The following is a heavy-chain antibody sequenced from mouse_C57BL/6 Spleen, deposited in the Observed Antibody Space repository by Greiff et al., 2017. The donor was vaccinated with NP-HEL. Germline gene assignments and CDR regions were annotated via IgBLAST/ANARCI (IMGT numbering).Heavy chain of an antibody. CDR3: ARSIRYYGSSYNAMDY. D-gene: IGHD1-1*01. V-gene: IGHV1-72*01. CDR2: IDPNSGGT. Sequence: VPLQPPGAELVQPGASVTLSCTASGYTFTSSWMPWVKQRPGRGLAWIGRIDPNSGGTKYNEKFKSKATLTVDKPSSTAYMQLSSLTSEDSAVYYCARSIRYYGSSYNAMDYWGQGTSVTVSS. J-gene: IGHJ4*01. CDR1: GYTFTSSW.